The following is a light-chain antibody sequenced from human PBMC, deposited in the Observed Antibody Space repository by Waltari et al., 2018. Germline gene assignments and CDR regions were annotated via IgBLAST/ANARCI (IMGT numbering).Light chain of an antibody. CDR2: DAS. CDR1: HTITNW. Sequence: IQMTQSPSTLSASVGDRGTITCRASHTITNWLDWYQQKPGKAPNVLIYDASTLESGVPSRFSGSGSGTEFTLTINSLQPDDFATYYCQHYNSFSHIYTFGQGTKLEI. J-gene: IGKJ2*01. CDR3: QHYNSFSHIYT. V-gene: IGKV1-5*01.